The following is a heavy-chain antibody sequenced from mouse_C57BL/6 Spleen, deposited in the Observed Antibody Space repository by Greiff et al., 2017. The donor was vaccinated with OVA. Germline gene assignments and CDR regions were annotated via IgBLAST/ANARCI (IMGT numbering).Heavy chain of an antibody. CDR2: IHPNSGST. V-gene: IGHV1-64*01. CDR1: GYTFTSYW. CDR3: ARHDYDGAWFAY. J-gene: IGHJ3*01. D-gene: IGHD2-4*01. Sequence: QVQLQQPGAELVKPGASVQLSCKASGYTFTSYWMHWVKQRPGQGLEWIGMIHPNSGSTNYNEKFKSKATLTVDKSSSTAYMQLSSLTSEDSAVYYCARHDYDGAWFAYWGKGTLVTVSA.